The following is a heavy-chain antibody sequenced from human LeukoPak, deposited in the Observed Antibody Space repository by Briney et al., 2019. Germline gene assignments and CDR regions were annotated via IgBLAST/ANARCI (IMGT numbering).Heavy chain of an antibody. J-gene: IGHJ4*02. V-gene: IGHV3-30*18. CDR2: ISYDGSNK. CDR3: AKDPGDSAVAGTGY. CDR1: GFTFSSYG. Sequence: GGSLRLSCAASGFTFSSYGMHWVRQAPGKGLEWVAVISYDGSNKYYADSVKGRFTISRDNSKNTLYLQMNSLRAEDTAVYYCAKDPGDSAVAGTGYWGQGTLVTVSS. D-gene: IGHD6-19*01.